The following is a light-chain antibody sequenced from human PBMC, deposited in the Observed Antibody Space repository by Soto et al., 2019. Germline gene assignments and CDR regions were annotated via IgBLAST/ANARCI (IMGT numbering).Light chain of an antibody. CDR2: EVV. Sequence: QSVLTQPPSASGSPGQSVTISCTGTKNDIGVYDFVSWYQNHPGKAPRLIIYEVVQRPSGVPDRFSGSNSGNPASLTVSGLQAADEADYFCKSYAGSNTYFFGSGTKRTVL. CDR1: KNDIGVYDF. V-gene: IGLV2-8*01. J-gene: IGLJ6*01. CDR3: KSYAGSNTYF.